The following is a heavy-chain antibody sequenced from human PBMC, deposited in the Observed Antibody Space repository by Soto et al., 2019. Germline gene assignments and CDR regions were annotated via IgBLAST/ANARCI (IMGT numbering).Heavy chain of an antibody. CDR1: GGSISSAAYC. Sequence: QVQLQESGPRLVSPSQTLSLTCTVSGGSISSAAYCWSWIRQSPDKGLEWIGHIYDGGTTYSSPSLTGRVTSAAHTSKTQFARKLNSVSAADTAVYYCARGPSGDKVDYWGQGIQVTVSS. CDR2: IYDGGTT. V-gene: IGHV4-30-4*01. J-gene: IGHJ4*02. CDR3: ARGPSGDKVDY. D-gene: IGHD7-27*01.